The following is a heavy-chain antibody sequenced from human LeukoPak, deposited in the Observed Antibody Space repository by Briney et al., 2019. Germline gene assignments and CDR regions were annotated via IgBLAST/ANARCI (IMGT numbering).Heavy chain of an antibody. J-gene: IGHJ5*02. V-gene: IGHV4-39*01. CDR1: DGSISSSSYY. CDR3: ARHKASIFGVLKP. Sequence: SETLSLTCTVTDGSISSSSYYWGWLRQPPGKGLEWIGSISYSGSTYYNSSLKSRVTISVDTSKNQFSLKLSPVTAADAAVYYSARHKASIFGVLKPWGQGTLVTVSS. D-gene: IGHD3-3*01. CDR2: ISYSGST.